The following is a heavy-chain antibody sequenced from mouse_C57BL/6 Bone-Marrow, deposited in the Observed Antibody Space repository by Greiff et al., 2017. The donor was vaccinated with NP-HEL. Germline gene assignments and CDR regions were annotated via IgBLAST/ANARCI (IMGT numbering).Heavy chain of an antibody. V-gene: IGHV14-4*01. Sequence: VQLQQSGAELVRPGASVKLSCTASGFNIKDDYMHWVKQRPEQGLEWIGWIDPENGDTEYASKFQGKATITADTSSNTAYLQLSSLTSEDTAVYYCTTGDGSSLGAMDYWGQGTSVTVSS. CDR3: TTGDGSSLGAMDY. J-gene: IGHJ4*01. D-gene: IGHD1-1*01. CDR1: GFNIKDDY. CDR2: IDPENGDT.